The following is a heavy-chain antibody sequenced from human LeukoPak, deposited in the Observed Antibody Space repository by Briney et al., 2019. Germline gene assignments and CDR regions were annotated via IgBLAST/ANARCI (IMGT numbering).Heavy chain of an antibody. J-gene: IGHJ3*02. CDR2: IYYSGGT. CDR3: AGPSGSYPPSAFDI. Sequence: SLSLTCTLSGGSLSIYSWGWIRQPPGKGLEWIGYIYYSGGTTYNPSLKSRVTISVDTSKKQFSLNRSAVTAAHTLVYYCAGPSGSYPPSAFDIWGRGRMVSVSS. CDR1: GGSLSIYS. V-gene: IGHV4-59*12. D-gene: IGHD1-26*01.